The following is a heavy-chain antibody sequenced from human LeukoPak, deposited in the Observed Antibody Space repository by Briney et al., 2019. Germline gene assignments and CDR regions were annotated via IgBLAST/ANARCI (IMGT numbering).Heavy chain of an antibody. J-gene: IGHJ4*02. CDR2: ISGTAENT. CDR3: ANQRGGF. V-gene: IGHV3-23*01. D-gene: IGHD3-10*01. Sequence: GGSLRLSCAASGFIFSSYPMSWVRQAPGKGLEWVSAISGTAENTYYADSVKGRFSISRDNSRNTVHLQMNSLRPEDTAVYYCANQRGGFWGQGTLVIVSS. CDR1: GFIFSSYP.